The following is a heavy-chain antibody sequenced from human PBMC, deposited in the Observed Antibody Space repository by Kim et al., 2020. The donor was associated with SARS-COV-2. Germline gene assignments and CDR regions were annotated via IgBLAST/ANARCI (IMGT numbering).Heavy chain of an antibody. CDR2: IRSKAYGGTT. Sequence: GGSLRLSCTASGFTFGDYALSWFRQAPGKGLEWVGFIRSKAYGGTTEYAASVKGRFTFSRDDSKSIAYLQMNSLKTEDTAVYYCTRVHILGTRNHVHDYWGQGTLVTVSS. V-gene: IGHV3-49*03. J-gene: IGHJ4*02. D-gene: IGHD2-21*01. CDR3: TRVHILGTRNHVHDY. CDR1: GFTFGDYA.